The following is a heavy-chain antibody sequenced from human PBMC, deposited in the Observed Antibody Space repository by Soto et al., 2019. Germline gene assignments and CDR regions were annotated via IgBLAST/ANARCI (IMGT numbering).Heavy chain of an antibody. CDR2: INHSGST. CDR1: GGTCIGYY. CDR3: ARGRNPPPFYGMDV. V-gene: IGHV4-34*01. Sequence: SETHSLTSTVYGGTCIGYYWSWIRQPPGKGLEWIGEINHSGSTNYNPSLKSRVTISVDTSKNQFSLKLSSVTAADTAVYYCARGRNPPPFYGMDVWGQGTTVTVSS. D-gene: IGHD1-1*01. J-gene: IGHJ6*02.